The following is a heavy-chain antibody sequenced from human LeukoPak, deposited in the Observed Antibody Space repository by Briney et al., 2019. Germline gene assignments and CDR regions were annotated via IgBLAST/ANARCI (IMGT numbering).Heavy chain of an antibody. CDR2: ISSSGSTI. Sequence: GGSLRLSCAASGFTFSDYYMSWIRQAPGKGLEWVSYISSSGSTIYYADSVKGRFTISRDNAKNSLYLQMNSLRAEDTAVYYCPRGSEWDLLGSCDRWGQGTLVTVSS. CDR3: PRGSEWDLLGSCDR. J-gene: IGHJ5*02. V-gene: IGHV3-11*04. CDR1: GFTFSDYY. D-gene: IGHD1-26*01.